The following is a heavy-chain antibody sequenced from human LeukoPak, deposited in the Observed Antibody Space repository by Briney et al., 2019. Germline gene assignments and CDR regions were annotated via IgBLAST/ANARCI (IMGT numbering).Heavy chain of an antibody. J-gene: IGHJ6*03. Sequence: GGSLRLSCAASGSTFSSYDMSWVRQAPGKGLEWVSSITLSGGNTFYADSVMGRFTVSRDNSKNTLYLQMNSLSAEDTAVYYCAKRGNPAVGHHYLDVWGKGTTVSVSS. CDR2: ITLSGGNT. CDR1: GSTFSSYD. D-gene: IGHD2-2*01. CDR3: AKRGNPAVGHHYLDV. V-gene: IGHV3-23*01.